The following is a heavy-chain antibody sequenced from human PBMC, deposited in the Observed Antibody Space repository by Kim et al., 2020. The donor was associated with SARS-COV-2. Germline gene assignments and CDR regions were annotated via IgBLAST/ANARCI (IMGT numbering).Heavy chain of an antibody. Sequence: SETLSLTCTVSGGSISSSSYYWGWIRQPPGKGLEWIGSIYYSGSTYYNPSLKSRVTISVDTSKNQFSLKLSSVTAADTAVYYCARQSPGYCSSTSCYPRWFDPWGQGTLVTVSS. CDR1: GGSISSSSYY. CDR2: IYYSGST. CDR3: ARQSPGYCSSTSCYPRWFDP. V-gene: IGHV4-39*01. J-gene: IGHJ5*02. D-gene: IGHD2-2*01.